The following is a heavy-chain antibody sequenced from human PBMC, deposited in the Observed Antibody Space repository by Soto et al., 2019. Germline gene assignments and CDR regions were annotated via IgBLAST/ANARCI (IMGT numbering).Heavy chain of an antibody. CDR2: INHSGST. V-gene: IGHV4-34*01. J-gene: IGHJ6*02. CDR1: GGSFSGYY. Sequence: SATLSLPCAVYGGSFSGYYWSSIRQPPGKGLEWIGEINHSGSTNYNPSLKSRVTRSVDMSKNQFSLKLSSVTAADTAVYYCASPQRGDFYGIDVWGPGTTVTVSS. CDR3: ASPQRGDFYGIDV.